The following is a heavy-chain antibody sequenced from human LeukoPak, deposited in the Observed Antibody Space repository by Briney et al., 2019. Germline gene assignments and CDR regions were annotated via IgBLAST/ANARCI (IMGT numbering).Heavy chain of an antibody. V-gene: IGHV4-39*07. D-gene: IGHD1-26*01. J-gene: IGHJ4*02. CDR1: GGSISSSSYY. CDR2: IYYSGSP. CDR3: ARGQTLVGALHF. Sequence: SETLSLTCTVSGGSISSSSYYWGWIRQPPGKGLEWIGSIYYSGSPNYNPALQSRVTISVDTSKNQISLSLSSVTAADTAVYYCARGQTLVGALHFWGQGTLVTVSS.